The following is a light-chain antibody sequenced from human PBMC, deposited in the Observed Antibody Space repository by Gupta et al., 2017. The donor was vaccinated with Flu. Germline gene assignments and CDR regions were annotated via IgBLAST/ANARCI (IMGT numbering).Light chain of an antibody. J-gene: IGKJ1*01. Sequence: ETVMTQSPATLSVSPGERATLSCRASQSVSSNLAWYQRKPGQAPRLLIYSASARATGIPARFSGSGSGTEFTLTISSLQSEDFLVYYCQQYDNWPLSFGQGTKVEIK. CDR3: QQYDNWPLS. V-gene: IGKV3-15*01. CDR1: QSVSSN. CDR2: SAS.